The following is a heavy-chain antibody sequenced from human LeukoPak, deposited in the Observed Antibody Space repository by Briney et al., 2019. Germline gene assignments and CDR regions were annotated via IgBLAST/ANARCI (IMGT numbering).Heavy chain of an antibody. J-gene: IGHJ4*02. CDR3: ARSHRAVAPFRGVYFDY. CDR2: INPNSGGT. D-gene: IGHD6-19*01. CDR1: GYTFTGYY. V-gene: IGHV1-2*02. Sequence: ASVKVSCKASGYTFTGYYMHWVRQAPGQGLEWMGWINPNSGGTNYAQKFQGRVTMTRDTSISTAYMELSRLRSDDTAVYYCARSHRAVAPFRGVYFDYWGQGTLVTVSS.